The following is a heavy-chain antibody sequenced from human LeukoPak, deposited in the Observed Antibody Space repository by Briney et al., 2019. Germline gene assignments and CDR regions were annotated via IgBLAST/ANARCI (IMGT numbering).Heavy chain of an antibody. CDR3: ARAYYYDSSGYPNAFDI. CDR1: GGSISSYY. V-gene: IGHV4-59*08. J-gene: IGHJ3*02. CDR2: IYSSGST. D-gene: IGHD3-22*01. Sequence: SETLSLTCTVSGGSISSYYWSWIRQPPGKGLEWIGYIYSSGSTNYNPSLKSRVTILVDTSKNQFSLKLSSVTAADTAVYYCARAYYYDSSGYPNAFDIWGQGTMVTVSS.